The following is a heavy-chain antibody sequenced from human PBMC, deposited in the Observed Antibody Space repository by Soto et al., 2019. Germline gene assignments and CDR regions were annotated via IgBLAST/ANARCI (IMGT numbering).Heavy chain of an antibody. J-gene: IGHJ4*02. Sequence: SETLSLTCAVSGGSISSSNWWSWVRQPPGKGLEWIGEIYHSGSTNYNPSLKSRVTISVDKSKNQFSLKLSSVTAADTAVYYCARDSFVLRYFDSTQDVTGRGPLLDYWGQGTLVTVSS. V-gene: IGHV4-4*02. CDR2: IYHSGST. CDR1: GGSISSSNW. CDR3: ARDSFVLRYFDSTQDVTGRGPLLDY. D-gene: IGHD3-9*01.